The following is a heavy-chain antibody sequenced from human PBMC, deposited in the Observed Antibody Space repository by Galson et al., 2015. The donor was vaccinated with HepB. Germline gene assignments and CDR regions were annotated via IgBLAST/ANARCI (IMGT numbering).Heavy chain of an antibody. CDR1: GFTFSSYW. V-gene: IGHV3-74*01. CDR3: ARGRHSTSYYYFDY. D-gene: IGHD6-6*01. J-gene: IGHJ4*02. CDR2: ILSDGSVT. Sequence: LRLSCAASGFTFSSYWMHWVRQAPGKGLVWVSRILSDGSVTTYADSVRGRFTISRDNAKNTLYLQMNSLRAEDTAVYYCARGRHSTSYYYFDYWGQGTLVTVSS.